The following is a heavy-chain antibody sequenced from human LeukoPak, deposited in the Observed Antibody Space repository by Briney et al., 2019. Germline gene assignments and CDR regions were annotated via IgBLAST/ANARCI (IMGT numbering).Heavy chain of an antibody. D-gene: IGHD6-19*01. CDR3: ARMNGLGGWAPFDY. V-gene: IGHV4-61*02. CDR1: GDSISSGSHY. CDR2: IYATGSY. Sequence: TLSLTCTVSGDSISSGSHYWSWIRQPAGKGLEWIGLIYATGSYSYNPALKSRVTISVDTAKNQFSLKLNSVTAADTAVYFCARMNGLGGWAPFDYWGQGTLVSVSS. J-gene: IGHJ4*02.